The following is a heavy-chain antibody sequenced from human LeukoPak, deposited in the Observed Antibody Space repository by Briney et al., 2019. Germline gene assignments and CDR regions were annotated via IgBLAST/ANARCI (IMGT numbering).Heavy chain of an antibody. D-gene: IGHD2-15*01. J-gene: IGHJ1*01. CDR2: IYYTGST. V-gene: IGHV4-59*08. Sequence: SETLSLTCTVSGGSISTYYWSWIRHPPGKGVEWIGYIYYTGSTNYNPSLKSRVTISLDTSRNQFSLKLSSVTAADTAVYYCALGYCGGGSCYAREYFQHWGQGTLVTVSS. CDR3: ALGYCGGGSCYAREYFQH. CDR1: GGSISTYY.